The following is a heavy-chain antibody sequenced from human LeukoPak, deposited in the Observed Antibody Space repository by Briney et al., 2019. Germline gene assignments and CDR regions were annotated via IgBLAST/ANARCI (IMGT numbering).Heavy chain of an antibody. J-gene: IGHJ5*02. CDR3: ARASPLGLNWFDP. CDR1: GGSFSGYY. CDR2: INHSGST. D-gene: IGHD3/OR15-3a*01. V-gene: IGHV4-34*01. Sequence: SETLSLTCADYGGSFSGYYWSWIRQPPGKGLEWIGEINHSGSTNYNPSLKSRVTISVDTSKNQFSLKLSSVTAADTAVYYCARASPLGLNWFDPWGQGTLVTVFS.